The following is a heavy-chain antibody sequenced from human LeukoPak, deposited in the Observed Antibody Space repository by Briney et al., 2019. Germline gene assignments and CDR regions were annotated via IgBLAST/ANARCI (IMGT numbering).Heavy chain of an antibody. D-gene: IGHD3-22*01. Sequence: GGSLRLSCAASGFTFSSYGMHWVRQAPGKGLEWAALISYDGTNNYYADSVKGRFTISRDNSKNTLYLQMNSLRAEDTAVYYCARSADGRNYYDSSGFPLTDWGQGTLVTVSS. J-gene: IGHJ4*02. CDR3: ARSADGRNYYDSSGFPLTD. V-gene: IGHV3-30*03. CDR2: ISYDGTNN. CDR1: GFTFSSYG.